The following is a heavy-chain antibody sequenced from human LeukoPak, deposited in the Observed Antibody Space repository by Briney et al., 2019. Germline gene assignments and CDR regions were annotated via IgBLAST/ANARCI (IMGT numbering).Heavy chain of an antibody. CDR2: ISSSSSYI. CDR3: ARASGSYGTGFDY. D-gene: IGHD1-26*01. Sequence: GRSLRLSCAASGFTFSSYGMHWVRQAPGKGLEWVSSISSSSSYIYYADSVKGRFTISRDNAKNSLYLQMNSLRAEDTAVYYCARASGSYGTGFDYWGQGTLVTVSS. J-gene: IGHJ4*02. V-gene: IGHV3-21*01. CDR1: GFTFSSYG.